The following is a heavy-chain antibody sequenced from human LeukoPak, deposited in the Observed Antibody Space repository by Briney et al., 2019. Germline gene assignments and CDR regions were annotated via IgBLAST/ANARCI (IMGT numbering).Heavy chain of an antibody. CDR1: GGSISSYY. CDR2: IYISGSP. Sequence: SETLSLTCTVSGGSISSYYWNWIRQPAGKGLEWIGRIYISGSPKYNPSLKSRATMSVDTSKNHFSLKLRSVTAADTAVYYCAKATAGVEATTGFDSWGHGTLVTVAS. CDR3: AKATAGVEATTGFDS. D-gene: IGHD1-26*01. V-gene: IGHV4-4*07. J-gene: IGHJ5*01.